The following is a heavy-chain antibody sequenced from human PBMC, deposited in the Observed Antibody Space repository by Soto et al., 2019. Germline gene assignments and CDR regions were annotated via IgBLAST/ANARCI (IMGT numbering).Heavy chain of an antibody. J-gene: IGHJ4*02. D-gene: IGHD6-19*01. Sequence: SETLSLTCGVCNGSFSDYFWNWIRQPPGKGLEWIGEIKESGFATYNPSLKRRVTMSVDTANNQFSLKVTSVTAADTAVYYCARGKSSGPLYYFDTWGQGTLVIVSS. CDR1: NGSFSDYF. V-gene: IGHV4-34*01. CDR2: IKESGFA. CDR3: ARGKSSGPLYYFDT.